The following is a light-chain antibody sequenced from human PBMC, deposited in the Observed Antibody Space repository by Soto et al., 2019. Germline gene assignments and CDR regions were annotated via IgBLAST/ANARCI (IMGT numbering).Light chain of an antibody. CDR1: TSDVVLYNY. V-gene: IGLV2-14*01. CDR3: NSYTSSSTYV. J-gene: IGLJ1*01. Sequence: QSVLTQPASVSGSPGQSITISFTVTTSDVVLYNYVSFYQQHPVKAPKLIIYDFINLPSLFSNRFSVSNSGNTASLTISGXEAEDEDDYDCNSYTSSSTYVFGTGTKVTVL. CDR2: DFI.